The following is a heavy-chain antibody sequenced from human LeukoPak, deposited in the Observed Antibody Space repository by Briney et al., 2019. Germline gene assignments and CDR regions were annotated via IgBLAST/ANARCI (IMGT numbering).Heavy chain of an antibody. D-gene: IGHD2-21*02. Sequence: GRSLRLSCAASGFTFSSYGMHWVRQAPGRGLEWVSAISGSGGSTYYADSVKGRFTISRDNSKNTLYLQMNSLRAEDTAVYYCAKDCGGDCYSRTKYYFDYWGQGTLVTVSS. CDR3: AKDCGGDCYSRTKYYFDY. CDR2: ISGSGGST. J-gene: IGHJ4*02. CDR1: GFTFSSYG. V-gene: IGHV3-23*01.